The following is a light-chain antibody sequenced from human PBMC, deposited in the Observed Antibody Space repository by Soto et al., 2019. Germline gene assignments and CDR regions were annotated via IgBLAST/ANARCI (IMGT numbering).Light chain of an antibody. J-gene: IGKJ1*01. CDR2: GAS. Sequence: ELVLTQSPGTLSLSPGERATLSCRARQSVSSSYLAWYQQKPGQAPRLLIYGASSRATGIPDRFSGSGSGTDFTLIISRLEPEDFAVYYCQQYGSSPGTFGQGTKVEIK. CDR1: QSVSSSY. CDR3: QQYGSSPGT. V-gene: IGKV3-20*01.